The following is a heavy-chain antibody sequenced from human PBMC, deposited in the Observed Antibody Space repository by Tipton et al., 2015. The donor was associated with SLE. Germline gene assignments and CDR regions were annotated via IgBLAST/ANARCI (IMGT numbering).Heavy chain of an antibody. Sequence: LRLSCTVSGGSISSSSYYWGWIRQPPGKGLEWIGSIYYSGSTYYNPSLKSRVTISVDTSKNQFSLKLSSVTAADTAVYYCARGGYGDYDYWGQGTLVTVSS. D-gene: IGHD4-17*01. CDR1: GGSISSSSYY. CDR2: IYYSGST. V-gene: IGHV4-39*07. J-gene: IGHJ4*02. CDR3: ARGGYGDYDY.